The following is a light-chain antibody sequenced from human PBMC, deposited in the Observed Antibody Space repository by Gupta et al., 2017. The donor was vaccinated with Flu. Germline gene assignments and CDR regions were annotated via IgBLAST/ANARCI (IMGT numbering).Light chain of an antibody. CDR3: QQYYATPWT. CDR1: RSVLYTSNNKNY. CDR2: WAS. Sequence: IVMTQSPDSLPVLLGEGATINCRSSRSVLYTSNNKNYLAWSQQKPGQPPKVLIYWASTRESGVPDRFSGSGSGTDFSLTISGLQAEDVAVYYCQQYYATPWTFGQGTKVEIK. V-gene: IGKV4-1*01. J-gene: IGKJ1*01.